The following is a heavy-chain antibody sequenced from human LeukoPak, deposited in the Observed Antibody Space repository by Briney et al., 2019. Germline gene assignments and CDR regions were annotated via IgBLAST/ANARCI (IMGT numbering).Heavy chain of an antibody. V-gene: IGHV4-39*01. CDR1: GGSVSSSNYY. CDR2: IYHSGST. Sequence: SETLSLTCTVSGGSVSSSNYYWVWIGQPPGKGLEWIGNIYHSGSTYYNPSLKSRVTISVDTSKNQFSLKLSSVTAADTAVYYCARHLDSSDWSDYWGQGTLVTVSS. D-gene: IGHD3-22*01. CDR3: ARHLDSSDWSDY. J-gene: IGHJ4*02.